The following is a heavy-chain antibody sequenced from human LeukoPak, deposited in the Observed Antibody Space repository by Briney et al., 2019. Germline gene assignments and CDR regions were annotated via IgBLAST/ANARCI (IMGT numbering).Heavy chain of an antibody. CDR1: GYTFTVYY. J-gene: IGHJ4*02. D-gene: IGHD4-17*01. V-gene: IGHV1-2*06. CDR2: INPNSGGT. CDR3: AREVGATVTTTAGY. Sequence: ASVKVSCTASGYTFTVYYMRWVRQAPGQGLEWMGRINPNSGGTNYAQKFQGRVTMTRDTSIGTAYMELSRLRSDDTAVYYCAREVGATVTTTAGYWGQGTLVTVSS.